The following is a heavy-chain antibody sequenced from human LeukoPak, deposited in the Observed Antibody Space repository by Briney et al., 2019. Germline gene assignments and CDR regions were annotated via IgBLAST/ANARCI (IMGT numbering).Heavy chain of an antibody. CDR1: GGSISSYY. J-gene: IGHJ3*02. CDR3: ARRHTYYYESSGYPLDAFDI. Sequence: SETLSLTCTVSGGSISSYYWSWIRQPPGKGLEWIGYIYYSGSTNYNPSLKSRVTISVDTSKNQFSLKLSSVTAADTAVYYCARRHTYYYESSGYPLDAFDIWGQGTMVTVSS. D-gene: IGHD3-22*01. V-gene: IGHV4-59*01. CDR2: IYYSGST.